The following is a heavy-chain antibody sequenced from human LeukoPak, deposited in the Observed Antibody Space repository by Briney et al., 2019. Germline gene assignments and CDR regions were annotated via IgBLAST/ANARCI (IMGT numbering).Heavy chain of an antibody. V-gene: IGHV3-33*01. Sequence: PGRSLRLSCAASGFTFSSYGMHWVRQAPGKGLEWVAVIWYDGSNKYYADSVKGRFSISRDNSKNTLYLQMNSLRAEDTAVYYCARDPEYSSLSMYYFDYWGQGTLVTVSS. D-gene: IGHD6-6*01. CDR3: ARDPEYSSLSMYYFDY. CDR1: GFTFSSYG. J-gene: IGHJ4*02. CDR2: IWYDGSNK.